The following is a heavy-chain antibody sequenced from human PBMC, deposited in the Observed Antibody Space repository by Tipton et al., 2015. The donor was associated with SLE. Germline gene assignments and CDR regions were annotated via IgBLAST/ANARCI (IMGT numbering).Heavy chain of an antibody. J-gene: IGHJ4*02. CDR1: GGSISSYY. V-gene: IGHV4-59*08. CDR3: ARQGESVVPAAMPVFDY. Sequence: LRLSCTVSGGSISSYYWSWIRQPPGKGLEWIGDIYYSGSTNYNPSLKSRFNISADPSKNHFSLKLSSVTAADTAVYYCARQGESVVPAAMPVFDYWGQGALVTVSS. D-gene: IGHD2-2*01. CDR2: IYYSGST.